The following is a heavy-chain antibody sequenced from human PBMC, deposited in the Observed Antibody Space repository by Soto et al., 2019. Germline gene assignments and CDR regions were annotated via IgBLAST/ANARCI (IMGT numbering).Heavy chain of an antibody. V-gene: IGHV3-33*01. D-gene: IGHD6-13*01. CDR2: IWYDGSNK. J-gene: IGHJ4*02. CDR1: GFTFSSYG. Sequence: QVQLVESGGGVVQPGRSLRLSCAASGFTFSSYGMHWVRQAPGKGLEWVAVIWYDGSNKYYADSVKGRFTISRDNSKNTLYLQMNSLRAEDTAVNYCARDLKPKYSSSWYYFDFWGQGTLVTVSS. CDR3: ARDLKPKYSSSWYYFDF.